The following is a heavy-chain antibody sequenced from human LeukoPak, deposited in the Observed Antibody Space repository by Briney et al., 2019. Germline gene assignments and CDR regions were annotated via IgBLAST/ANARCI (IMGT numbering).Heavy chain of an antibody. Sequence: PGGSLRLSCSASGFIFTDYTIHWVRQASGKGLEYVSAITNYGDATYYADSVKGRFTISRDNSKNTVWLQMSSLRPEDTAVYYCVKDTRDTRDDYWGQGTLVTVSS. D-gene: IGHD5-24*01. J-gene: IGHJ4*02. CDR3: VKDTRDTRDDY. V-gene: IGHV3-64D*06. CDR2: ITNYGDAT. CDR1: GFIFTDYT.